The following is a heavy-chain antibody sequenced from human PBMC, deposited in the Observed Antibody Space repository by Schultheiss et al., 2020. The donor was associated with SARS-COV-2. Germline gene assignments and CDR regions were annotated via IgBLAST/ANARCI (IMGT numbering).Heavy chain of an antibody. CDR1: GGSISSSSYY. Sequence: SETLSPTCTVSGGSISSSSYYWGWIRQPPGKGLEWIGEINHSGSTNYNPSLKSRVTISVDTSKNQFSLKLSSVTAADTAVYYCAGSQDVHGDYVPMDVWGQGTTVTVSS. V-gene: IGHV4-61*05. D-gene: IGHD4-17*01. CDR3: AGSQDVHGDYVPMDV. J-gene: IGHJ6*02. CDR2: INHSGST.